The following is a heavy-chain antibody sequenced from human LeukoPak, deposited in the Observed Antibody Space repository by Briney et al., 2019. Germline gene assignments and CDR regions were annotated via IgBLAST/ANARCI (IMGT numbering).Heavy chain of an antibody. D-gene: IGHD2-2*01. V-gene: IGHV3-7*01. CDR3: ASQVVPAANSVDY. Sequence: PGESLRLSCAASGYTFSDHWMSWVRQAPGKGLEWVANTDHGGSENFYVDSVKGRFTISRDNAKNSVYLQLNSLRAEDTAVYYCASQVVPAANSVDYWGQGTLVTVSS. CDR2: TDHGGSEN. J-gene: IGHJ4*02. CDR1: GYTFSDHW.